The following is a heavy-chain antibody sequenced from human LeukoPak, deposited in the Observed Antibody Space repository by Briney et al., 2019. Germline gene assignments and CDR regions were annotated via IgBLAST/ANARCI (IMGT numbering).Heavy chain of an antibody. CDR1: GFTFDDYA. J-gene: IGHJ4*02. D-gene: IGHD6-19*01. CDR2: ISWNSGSI. CDR3: AKPRKAGWWLVDY. Sequence: GGSLRLSCAASGFTFDDYAMHWVRQAPGKGLEWVSGISWNSGSIGYADSVKGRFTISRDNAKNSLYLQMNSLRAEDTAVYYCAKPRKAGWWLVDYWGQGTLVTVSS. V-gene: IGHV3-9*01.